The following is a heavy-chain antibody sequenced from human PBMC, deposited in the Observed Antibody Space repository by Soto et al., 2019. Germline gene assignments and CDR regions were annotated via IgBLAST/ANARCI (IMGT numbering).Heavy chain of an antibody. V-gene: IGHV3-23*01. Sequence: EVQLLESGGGLVQPWGSLRLSCAASGFTLSSYAMSWVRQAQGKGLEWVSDISGSGGSTYYADSVKGRFTISRDNAKKTLYLQMTGMRVEDTAGYHCAKYHVVVVGAAIWWFAPWCQGTLVTVSS. D-gene: IGHD2-15*01. CDR3: AKYHVVVVGAAIWWFAP. CDR1: GFTLSSYA. J-gene: IGHJ5*02. CDR2: ISGSGGST.